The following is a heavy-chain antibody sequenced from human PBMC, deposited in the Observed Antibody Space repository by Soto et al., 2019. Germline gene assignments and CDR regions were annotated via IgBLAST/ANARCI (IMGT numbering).Heavy chain of an antibody. CDR1: GFTFSNYA. CDR2: ISGVGGRT. J-gene: IGHJ6*02. D-gene: IGHD7-27*01. CDR3: AVLTGYFYDLDV. Sequence: ELQMLESGGGLVQPGRSLRLSCAASGFTFSNYAMSWVRQAPGKGLEWVSTISGVGGRTHYSESVEGRFTISRDNSKSTLYLQMDSLRAEDTAVYHCAVLTGYFYDLDVWGQGTTVTVSS. V-gene: IGHV3-23*01.